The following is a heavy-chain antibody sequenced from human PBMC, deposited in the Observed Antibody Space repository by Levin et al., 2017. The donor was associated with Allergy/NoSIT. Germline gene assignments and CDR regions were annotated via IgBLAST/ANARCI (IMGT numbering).Heavy chain of an antibody. V-gene: IGHV3-23*01. D-gene: IGHD5-18*01. J-gene: IGHJ4*02. CDR2: IGGGGSST. Sequence: GESLKISCAASGFTFSNYAMNWVRQAPGKGLEWVSAIGGGGSSTYYADSVKGRFTISRDNSKSTLYLQMNSLRAEDTAVYYCAKDSRGYSQPIDYWGQGTLVTVSS. CDR1: GFTFSNYA. CDR3: AKDSRGYSQPIDY.